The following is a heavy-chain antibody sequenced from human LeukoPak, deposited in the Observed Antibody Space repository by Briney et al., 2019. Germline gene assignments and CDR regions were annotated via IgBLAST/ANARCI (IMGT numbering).Heavy chain of an antibody. V-gene: IGHV3-66*01. CDR2: IYSGGST. CDR1: GFTVSSNY. Sequence: GGSLRLSCAASGFTVSSNYMSWVRQAPGKGLEWVSVIYSGGSTYYADSAKGRFAISRDNSKNTLYLQMNSLRAEDTAVYYCAIVNYDSSGYYSDYYYYMDVWGKGTTVTISS. D-gene: IGHD3-22*01. J-gene: IGHJ6*03. CDR3: AIVNYDSSGYYSDYYYYMDV.